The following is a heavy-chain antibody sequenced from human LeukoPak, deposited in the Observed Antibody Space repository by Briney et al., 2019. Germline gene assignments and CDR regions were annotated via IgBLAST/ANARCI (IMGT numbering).Heavy chain of an antibody. D-gene: IGHD3-10*01. J-gene: IGHJ4*02. V-gene: IGHV4-59*12. CDR2: IYYSGST. CDR1: GGSMSPYH. CDR3: ARVGRTYYEYYFDY. Sequence: SETLSLTCTVSGGSMSPYHWGWIRQPPGKGLEWTGYIYYSGSTNYNPSLKSRVTISVDTSKNQFSLKLSSVTAADTAVYYCARVGRTYYEYYFDYWGQGTLVTVSS.